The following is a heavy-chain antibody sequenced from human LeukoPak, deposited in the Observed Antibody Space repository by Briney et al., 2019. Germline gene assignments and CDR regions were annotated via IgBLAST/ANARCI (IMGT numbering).Heavy chain of an antibody. CDR3: ARARHCSSTSCPDEYFQY. V-gene: IGHV1-8*01. Sequence: ASVKVSCKASGYTFTSYDINWVRQATGQGLEWMGWMNPESGNTGYAQKFQGRVTMTRNTSISTAYMELSSLRSEDTAVYYCARARHCSSTSCPDEYFQYWGQGTLVTVSS. J-gene: IGHJ1*01. CDR2: MNPESGNT. CDR1: GYTFTSYD. D-gene: IGHD2-2*01.